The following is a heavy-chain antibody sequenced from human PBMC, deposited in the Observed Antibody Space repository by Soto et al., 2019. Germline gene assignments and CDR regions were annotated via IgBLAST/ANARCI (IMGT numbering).Heavy chain of an antibody. Sequence: QVQLVESGGGVVQPGRSLRLSCAASGFTFSSYGMHWVRQAPGKGLEWVAVISYDGSNKYYADSVKGRFTISRDNSKKTLYQQMNSLRAEDTAVYYCDKGTVTGLYFDLLGRGTPVPVSS. CDR3: DKGTVTGLYFDL. CDR2: ISYDGSNK. D-gene: IGHD4-17*01. V-gene: IGHV3-30*03. J-gene: IGHJ2*01. CDR1: GFTFSSYG.